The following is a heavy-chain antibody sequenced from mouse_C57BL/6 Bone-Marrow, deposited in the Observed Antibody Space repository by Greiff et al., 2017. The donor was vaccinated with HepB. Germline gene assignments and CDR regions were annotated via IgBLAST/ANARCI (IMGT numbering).Heavy chain of an antibody. CDR3: AIYDADWYFDV. D-gene: IGHD2-12*01. J-gene: IGHJ1*03. CDR2: IYPGDGDT. CDR1: GYAFSSSW. V-gene: IGHV1-82*01. Sequence: VKLQESGPELVKPGASVKISCKASGYAFSSSWMNWVKQRPGKGLEWIGRIYPGDGDTNYNGKFKGKATLTADKSSSTAYMQLSSLTSEDSAVYFCAIYDADWYFDVWGTGTTVTVSS.